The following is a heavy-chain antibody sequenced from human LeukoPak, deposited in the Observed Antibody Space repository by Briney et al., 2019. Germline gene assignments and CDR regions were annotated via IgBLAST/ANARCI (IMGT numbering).Heavy chain of an antibody. V-gene: IGHV5-51*01. Sequence: GESLKISCKGSGYSFTRDWIGWVRQMPGKGLEWMGIIYPGDSDTIYSPSFQGQVTISADTSISTAYLQWSSLKASDTAMYYCARQDITGTTDYWGQGTLLTVSS. J-gene: IGHJ4*02. D-gene: IGHD1-20*01. CDR2: IYPGDSDT. CDR1: GYSFTRDW. CDR3: ARQDITGTTDY.